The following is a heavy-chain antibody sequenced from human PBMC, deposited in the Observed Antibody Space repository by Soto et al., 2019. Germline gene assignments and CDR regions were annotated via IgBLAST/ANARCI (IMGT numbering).Heavy chain of an antibody. J-gene: IGHJ4*02. V-gene: IGHV3-53*01. Sequence: ESGGGLIQPGGSLRLSCAASGFTVSSNYVSWVRQAPGKGLEWVSVIYSGGSTYYADSVMGRFTISRDNSKNTLYLQMNSLRAEDTAVYYCARGFELSYFDYWGQGTLVTVSS. CDR2: IYSGGST. D-gene: IGHD3-10*01. CDR3: ARGFELSYFDY. CDR1: GFTVSSNY.